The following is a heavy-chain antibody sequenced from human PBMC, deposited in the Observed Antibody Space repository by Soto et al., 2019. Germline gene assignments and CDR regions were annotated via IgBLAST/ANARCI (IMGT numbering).Heavy chain of an antibody. Sequence: GGALMLSCASSGFTFMKSCLIWFRQPPGKGLEWVGRIKAKTDGGTTQDAAPVKGRFTISRDDSKNTLYLQMNSLKTEDTAVYYCTTGYMNTLNSEEEPWGQGNLVNVSS. V-gene: IGHV3-15*01. J-gene: IGHJ5*02. CDR2: IKAKTDGGTT. CDR3: TTGYMNTLNSEEEP. D-gene: IGHD1-1*01. CDR1: GFTFMKSC.